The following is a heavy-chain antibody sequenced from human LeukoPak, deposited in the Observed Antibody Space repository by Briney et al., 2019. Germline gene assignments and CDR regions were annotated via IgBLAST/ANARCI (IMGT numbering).Heavy chain of an antibody. D-gene: IGHD2-2*01. CDR1: GFTFSSYG. J-gene: IGHJ4*02. CDR3: AKVPTGHCSSTSCHDY. V-gene: IGHV3-30*18. CDR2: ISYDGSNK. Sequence: GGSLRLSCAASGFTFSSYGMHWVRQAPGKGLEWVAVISYDGSNKYYADSVKGRFTISGDNSKNTLYLQMNSLRAEDTAVYYCAKVPTGHCSSTSCHDYWGQGTLVTVSS.